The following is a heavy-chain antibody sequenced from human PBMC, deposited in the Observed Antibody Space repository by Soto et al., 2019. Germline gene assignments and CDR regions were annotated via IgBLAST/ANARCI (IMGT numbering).Heavy chain of an antibody. Sequence: EVQLVESGAGLIQPGGSLRLSCTASGFTFSDSWMTWVRQAPGKGLEWVARIKPNESETKYADAVKGRFSIARDNARNAMYLQMDSLRGDVRAVYYCVRGGSNYASWGQGTFVTVSS. D-gene: IGHD4-4*01. V-gene: IGHV3-7*01. CDR2: IKPNESET. J-gene: IGHJ5*02. CDR1: GFTFSDSW. CDR3: VRGGSNYAS.